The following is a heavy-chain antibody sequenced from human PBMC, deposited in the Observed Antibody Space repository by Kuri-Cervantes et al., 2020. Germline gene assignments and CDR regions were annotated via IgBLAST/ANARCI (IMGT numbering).Heavy chain of an antibody. CDR3: ARVFGTIFEPFFDY. J-gene: IGHJ4*02. CDR2: IYYSGST. Sequence: SETLSLTCTVSGGSISSSSYYWGWIRQPPGKGLEWIGNIYYSGSTYYNPSLKSRVTISVDRSKNQFSLKLSSVTAADTAVYYCARVFGTIFEPFFDYWGQGTLVTVSS. V-gene: IGHV4-39*07. D-gene: IGHD3-3*01. CDR1: GGSISSSSYY.